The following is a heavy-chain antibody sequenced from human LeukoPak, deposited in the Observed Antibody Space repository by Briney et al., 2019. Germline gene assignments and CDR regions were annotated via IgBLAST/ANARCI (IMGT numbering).Heavy chain of an antibody. CDR1: GFSFSSYA. CDR2: ISGSGGST. J-gene: IGHJ5*02. CDR3: ASSTEYCSGGSCYADISNWFDP. Sequence: GGSLRLSCAASGFSFSSYAMSWVRQAPGKGLEWISAISGSGGSTYYADSVKGRFTISRDNSKNTLYLQMNSLGAEDTAVYYCASSTEYCSGGSCYADISNWFDPWGQGTLVTVSS. V-gene: IGHV3-23*01. D-gene: IGHD2-15*01.